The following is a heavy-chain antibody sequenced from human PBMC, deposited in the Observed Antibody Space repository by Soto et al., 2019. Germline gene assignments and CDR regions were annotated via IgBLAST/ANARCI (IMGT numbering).Heavy chain of an antibody. D-gene: IGHD3-22*01. Sequence: SVKVSCKAPGGTFSSYAISWVRQAPGQGLEWMGGIIPIFGTANYAQKFQGRVTITADESTSTAYMELSSLRSEDTAVYYCARATYYYDSSGDSRYYFDYWGQGTLVTVSS. CDR2: IIPIFGTA. J-gene: IGHJ4*02. CDR3: ARATYYYDSSGDSRYYFDY. V-gene: IGHV1-69*13. CDR1: GGTFSSYA.